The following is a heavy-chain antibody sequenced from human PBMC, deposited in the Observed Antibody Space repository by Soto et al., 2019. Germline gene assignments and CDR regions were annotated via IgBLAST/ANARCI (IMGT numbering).Heavy chain of an antibody. CDR1: GFTFSSYW. CDR2: INSDGSST. V-gene: IGHV3-74*01. D-gene: IGHD6-19*01. CDR3: ARQEWLTSFDY. J-gene: IGHJ4*02. Sequence: VGSLRLSCAASGFTFSSYWMHWVRQAPGKGLVWVSRINSDGSSTSYADSVKGRFTISRDNAKNTLYLQMNSLRAEDTAVYYCARQEWLTSFDYWGQGTLVTVSS.